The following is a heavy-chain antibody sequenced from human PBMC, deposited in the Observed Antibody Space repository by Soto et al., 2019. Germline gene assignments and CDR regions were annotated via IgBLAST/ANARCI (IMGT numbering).Heavy chain of an antibody. CDR3: AKDRLGRVISAFDC. V-gene: IGHV3-23*01. CDR2: ISGSDGST. CDR1: GFTFSSYA. D-gene: IGHD3-16*02. Sequence: EVQLLESGGGLVQPGGSLRLSCAASGFTFSSYAMSWVRQAPGKGLEWVSTISGSDGSTYFADSVKGRFTISRDNSKNPLYLQMNSLSAEDTAVYYCAKDRLGRVISAFDCWGQGTLVTVSS. J-gene: IGHJ4*02.